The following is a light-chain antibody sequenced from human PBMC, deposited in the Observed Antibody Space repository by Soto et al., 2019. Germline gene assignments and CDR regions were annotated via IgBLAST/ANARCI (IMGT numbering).Light chain of an antibody. J-gene: IGLJ2*01. Sequence: QSVLTQPASVSGSPGQSITISCTETSSDVGSYNFVSWYQQHPGKVPKLMIYEGNKRPSGVSNRFSGSKSGNTASLTISGLQAEDEADYYCYSYAGSSTVFGVGTKLTVL. V-gene: IGLV2-23*01. CDR1: SSDVGSYNF. CDR2: EGN. CDR3: YSYAGSSTV.